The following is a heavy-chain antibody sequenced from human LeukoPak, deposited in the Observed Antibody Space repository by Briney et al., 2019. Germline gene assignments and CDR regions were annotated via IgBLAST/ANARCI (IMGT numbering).Heavy chain of an antibody. V-gene: IGHV3-23*01. Sequence: PGGSLRLSCAASGFTFSSYAMGWVRQAPGKGLEWVSAISGSGDTYYADSVKGRFTISRDNSKNTLCLQMNSLRAEDTAVYYCARVRMVAGTDYWGQGTLVTVSS. J-gene: IGHJ4*02. CDR3: ARVRMVAGTDY. D-gene: IGHD6-19*01. CDR1: GFTFSSYA. CDR2: ISGSGDT.